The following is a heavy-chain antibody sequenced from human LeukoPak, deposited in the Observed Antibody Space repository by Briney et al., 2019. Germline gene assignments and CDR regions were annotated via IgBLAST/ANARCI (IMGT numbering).Heavy chain of an antibody. D-gene: IGHD4-17*01. CDR1: GYTFTSYG. V-gene: IGHV1-18*01. CDR2: ISAYNGNT. CDR3: ARVYGGYGRRWFDP. Sequence: ASVRVSCKASGYTFTSYGISWVRQAPGQGLEWMGWISAYNGNTNYAQKHQRSVTMTTDTSTSTAYMELRRLRSDDTAVYYCARVYGGYGRRWFDPWGQGTLVTVSS. J-gene: IGHJ5*02.